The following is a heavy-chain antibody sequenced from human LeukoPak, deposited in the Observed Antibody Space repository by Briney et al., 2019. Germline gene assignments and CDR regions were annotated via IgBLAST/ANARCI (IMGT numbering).Heavy chain of an antibody. CDR2: ISGSGGST. Sequence: RGGSLRLSCAASGFTFSSYAMSWVRQAPGKGLEWVSAISGSGGSTYYADSVKGRFTISRDNSKNTLYLQMNSLRAEDTAVYYCAKIGDYYYYYGMDVWGQGTTVTVSS. CDR3: AKIGDYYYYYGMDV. D-gene: IGHD3-10*01. CDR1: GFTFSSYA. J-gene: IGHJ6*02. V-gene: IGHV3-23*01.